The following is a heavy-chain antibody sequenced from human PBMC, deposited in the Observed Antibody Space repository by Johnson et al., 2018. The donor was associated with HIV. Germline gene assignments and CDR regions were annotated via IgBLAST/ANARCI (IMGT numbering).Heavy chain of an antibody. V-gene: IGHV3-33*06. CDR3: AKGFGASSGAFDI. CDR2: VWSDGNNR. D-gene: IGHD1-26*01. J-gene: IGHJ3*02. CDR1: GLTLSRCD. Sequence: QVQLVESGGGVVQPGGSLRLSCAASGLTLSRCDMHWVRQAPGKGLEWVAVVWSDGNNRYYADSVKGRFTISRDNSKNTLYLQMNSLRAEDTAVYYCAKGFGASSGAFDIWGQGTMVTVSS.